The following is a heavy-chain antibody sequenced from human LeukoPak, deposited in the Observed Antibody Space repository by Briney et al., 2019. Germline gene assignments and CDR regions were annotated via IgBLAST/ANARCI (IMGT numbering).Heavy chain of an antibody. V-gene: IGHV1-8*01. Sequence: ASVTVSCKPSGYTFTTYDINRVRQADGHGLGWVGWMKLKSGYINFARKFEGRVPMATQTSPTTAYMELSRLRSEDTAIYYCATSRSCDNGVCPFDYWGQGTLVTVSS. D-gene: IGHD2-8*01. CDR2: MKLKSGYI. J-gene: IGHJ4*02. CDR3: ATSRSCDNGVCPFDY. CDR1: GYTFTTYD.